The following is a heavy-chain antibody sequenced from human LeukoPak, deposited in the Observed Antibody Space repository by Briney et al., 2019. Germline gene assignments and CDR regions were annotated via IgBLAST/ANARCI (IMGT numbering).Heavy chain of an antibody. CDR3: ARGNGESSGDI. CDR1: GGSFSGYY. D-gene: IGHD6-19*01. V-gene: IGHV4-34*01. Sequence: SETLSLTCAVYGGSFSGYYWSWIRQPPGKGLEWIGEINHSGSTNYNPSLKSRVTISVDTSKNQFSLKLSSVTAADTAVYYCARGNGESSGDIWGQGTMVTVSS. J-gene: IGHJ3*02. CDR2: INHSGST.